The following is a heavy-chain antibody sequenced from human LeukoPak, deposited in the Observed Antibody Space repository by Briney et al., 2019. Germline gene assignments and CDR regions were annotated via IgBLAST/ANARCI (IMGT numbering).Heavy chain of an antibody. V-gene: IGHV3-49*03. CDR1: GFTFGDYA. Sequence: PGRSLRLSXTASGFTFGDYAMSWFRQAPGKGLEWVGFIRSKAYGGTTEYAASVKGRFTISRDDSKSIAYLQMNSLKTEDTAVYYCTRDLGVAAADYWGQGTLVTVSS. CDR3: TRDLGVAAADY. D-gene: IGHD6-13*01. J-gene: IGHJ4*02. CDR2: IRSKAYGGTT.